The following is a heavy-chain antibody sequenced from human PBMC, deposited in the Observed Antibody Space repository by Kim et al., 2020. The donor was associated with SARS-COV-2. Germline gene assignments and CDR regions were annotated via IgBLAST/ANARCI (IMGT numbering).Heavy chain of an antibody. CDR2: ISSSSSYI. J-gene: IGHJ4*02. CDR1: GFTFSSYS. V-gene: IGHV3-21*01. CDR3: ASKESSGEAVW. D-gene: IGHD3-22*01. Sequence: GGSLRLSCAASGFTFSSYSMNWVRQAPGKGLEWVSSISSSSSYIYYADSVKGRFTISRDNAKNSLYLQMNSLRAEDTAVYYCASKESSGEAVWWGQGTLVTVSS.